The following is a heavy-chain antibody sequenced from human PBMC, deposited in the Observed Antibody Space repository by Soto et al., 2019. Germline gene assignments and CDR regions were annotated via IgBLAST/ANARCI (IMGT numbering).Heavy chain of an antibody. Sequence: QVQLVQSGAEVKKTGSSVKVSCKASVGTFSSCAISWVRQAPGQGLEWMGGIIPIFVTANYAQKFQGRVTITADESTSTAYMELSSLRSEDTAVYYCATATDSSGYYYFDYWGQGTLVTVSS. CDR2: IIPIFVTA. D-gene: IGHD3-22*01. V-gene: IGHV1-69*01. CDR3: ATATDSSGYYYFDY. CDR1: VGTFSSCA. J-gene: IGHJ4*02.